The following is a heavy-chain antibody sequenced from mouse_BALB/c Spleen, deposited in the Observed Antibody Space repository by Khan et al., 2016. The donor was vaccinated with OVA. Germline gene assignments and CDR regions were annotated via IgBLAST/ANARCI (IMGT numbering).Heavy chain of an antibody. J-gene: IGHJ3*01. CDR1: GFTFSSFS. Sequence: EVELVESGGGLVKPGGSLKLSCAASGFTFSSFSMSWVRQTPEKRLEWVATISSGGDNTYYPDSVKGRFTISRDNAKNNLYLQMGSLRSEDTALYYCARSNYGAFADWGQGTLVTVSA. CDR2: ISSGGDNT. CDR3: ARSNYGAFAD. V-gene: IGHV5-9*03. D-gene: IGHD1-1*02.